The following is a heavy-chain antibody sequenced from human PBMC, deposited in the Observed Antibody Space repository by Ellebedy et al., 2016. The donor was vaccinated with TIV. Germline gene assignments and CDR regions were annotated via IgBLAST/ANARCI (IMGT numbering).Heavy chain of an antibody. CDR2: INHSEST. J-gene: IGHJ6*02. V-gene: IGHV4-34*01. CDR1: GGSFSGFH. Sequence: SETLSLTCAVYGGSFSGFHWNWIRQPPGKGLEWIGEINHSESTNYNPSLKSRVTISVDTSKDQFSLKLSSVTAADTAVYYCARHVEMEWLLSPVYGMDVWGQGTTVTVSS. D-gene: IGHD3-3*01. CDR3: ARHVEMEWLLSPVYGMDV.